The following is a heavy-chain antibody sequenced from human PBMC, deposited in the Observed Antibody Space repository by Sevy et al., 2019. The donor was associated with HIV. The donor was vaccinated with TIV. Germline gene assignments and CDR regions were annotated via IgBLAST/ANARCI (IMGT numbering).Heavy chain of an antibody. Sequence: GGSLRLSCAASGFTFSNYAMRWVRQTTGKGLEWVSAISGSAHRTYYTYSVKGRFTISRDNAKNMLFLQMNSLRAEDTAVYYCVKEVSEYSYSDYWGQGTLVTVSS. CDR1: GFTFSNYA. CDR3: VKEVSEYSYSDY. D-gene: IGHD5-18*01. J-gene: IGHJ4*02. CDR2: ISGSAHRT. V-gene: IGHV3-23*01.